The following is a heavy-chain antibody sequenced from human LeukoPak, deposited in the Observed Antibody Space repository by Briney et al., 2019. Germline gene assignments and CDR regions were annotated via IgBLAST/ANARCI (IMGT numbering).Heavy chain of an antibody. CDR3: ARGLDYDSSGYYYFHDAFDI. D-gene: IGHD3-22*01. Sequence: SETLSLTCAVYGGSFSGYYWSWIRQPPGKGLEWIGEINHSGSTNYNPSLKSRVTISVDPSKNQFSLKLSSVTAADTAVYYCARGLDYDSSGYYYFHDAFDIWGQATMVTVSS. J-gene: IGHJ3*02. CDR2: INHSGST. CDR1: GGSFSGYY. V-gene: IGHV4-34*01.